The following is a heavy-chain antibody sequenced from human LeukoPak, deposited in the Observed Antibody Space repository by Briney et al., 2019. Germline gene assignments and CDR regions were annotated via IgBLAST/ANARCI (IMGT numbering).Heavy chain of an antibody. CDR1: EYSFPNYW. CDR3: ARGKRDYSSTPRAFDI. Sequence: GESLKISCRGSEYSFPNYWIAWVRQMPGKGLEWMGNIYPGDSDTRHSPSFQGQVTISADKSISTAYLQWSSLKASDTAMYYCARGKRDYSSTPRAFDIWGQGTMVTVSS. D-gene: IGHD6-13*01. J-gene: IGHJ3*02. CDR2: IYPGDSDT. V-gene: IGHV5-51*01.